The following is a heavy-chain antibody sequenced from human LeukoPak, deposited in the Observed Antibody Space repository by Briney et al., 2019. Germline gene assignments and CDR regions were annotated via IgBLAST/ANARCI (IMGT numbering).Heavy chain of an antibody. CDR2: TVSRGTT. J-gene: IGHJ5*02. V-gene: IGHV3-23*01. D-gene: IGHD6-19*01. CDR3: AKCSTSAYTTGWCNWIDP. CDR1: GFTFTSDA. Sequence: GGSLRLSCVASGFTFTSDAMNWVRQAPGKGLEWVSSTVSRGTTQYADSVKGRFTVSRDTSKNTLYLQMNGLRADDTAVYYCAKCSTSAYTTGWCNWIDPWGQGTLVTVSS.